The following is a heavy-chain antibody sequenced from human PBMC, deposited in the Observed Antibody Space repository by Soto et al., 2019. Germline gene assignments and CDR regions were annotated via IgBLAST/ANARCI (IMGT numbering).Heavy chain of an antibody. Sequence: EVQLVESGGGLVQPGGSLRLSCAASGFTVSSKYMTWVRQAPGKGLEWGSLIQSGGTTYYADSVKGRFTISRDTSENTLHLQMDSLRVEDTAVYYCARDDVLCDGGRCYGIPLDVCGKGTTVTVSS. CDR3: ARDDVLCDGGRCYGIPLDV. V-gene: IGHV3-66*01. J-gene: IGHJ6*04. CDR1: GFTVSSKY. CDR2: IQSGGTT. D-gene: IGHD2-15*01.